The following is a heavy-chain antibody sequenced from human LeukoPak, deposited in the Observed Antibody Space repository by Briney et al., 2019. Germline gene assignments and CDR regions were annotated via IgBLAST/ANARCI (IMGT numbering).Heavy chain of an antibody. J-gene: IGHJ4*02. CDR3: ARDRYYYDSSGYPGY. CDR1: GYTFTGYY. CDR2: INPNSGGT. V-gene: IGHV1-2*02. Sequence: ASVKVSCKASGYTFTGYYMHWVRQAPGQGLKWMEWINPNSGGTNYAQKFQGRVTMTRETSISTAYMELSRLRSDDTAVYYCARDRYYYDSSGYPGYWGQGTLVTVSS. D-gene: IGHD3-22*01.